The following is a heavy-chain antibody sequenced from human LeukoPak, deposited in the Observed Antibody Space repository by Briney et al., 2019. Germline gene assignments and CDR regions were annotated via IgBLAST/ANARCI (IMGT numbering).Heavy chain of an antibody. CDR2: INHSGST. CDR3: ARRAMRDAFDI. J-gene: IGHJ3*02. V-gene: IGHV4-34*01. D-gene: IGHD2-2*01. Sequence: PSETLSLTCAVYGGSFSGYYWSWIRQPPGKGLEWIGEINHSGSTNYNPSLKSRVTISVGTSKNQFSLKLSSVTAADTAVYYCARRAMRDAFDIWSQGTMVTVSS. CDR1: GGSFSGYY.